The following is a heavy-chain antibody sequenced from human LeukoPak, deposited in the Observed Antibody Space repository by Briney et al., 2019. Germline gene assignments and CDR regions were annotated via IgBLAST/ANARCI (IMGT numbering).Heavy chain of an antibody. CDR3: ARDGYSYGWGDNWFDP. Sequence: PSETLSLTCSVSGGSVSSSNFCWVWIRQSPGKGLEWIGSMYHRGNHDYNPSLKSRVTISVDTSKNQFSLRLSSVTAADTAIYYCARDGYSYGWGDNWFDPWGQGTLVIVSS. CDR1: GGSVSSSNFC. CDR2: MYHRGNH. D-gene: IGHD5-18*01. V-gene: IGHV4-39*07. J-gene: IGHJ5*02.